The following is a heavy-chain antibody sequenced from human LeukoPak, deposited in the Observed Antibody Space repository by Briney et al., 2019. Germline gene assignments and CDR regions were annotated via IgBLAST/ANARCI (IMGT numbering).Heavy chain of an antibody. V-gene: IGHV1-2*02. D-gene: IGHD6-13*01. Sequence: ASVEVSCKASGYTFTGYYMHWVRQAPGQGLEWMGWINPNSGGTNYAQKFQGRVTVTRDTSISTAYMELSRLRSDDTAVYYCARVDTPIAAAGADYWGQGTLVTVSS. CDR3: ARVDTPIAAAGADY. J-gene: IGHJ4*02. CDR2: INPNSGGT. CDR1: GYTFTGYY.